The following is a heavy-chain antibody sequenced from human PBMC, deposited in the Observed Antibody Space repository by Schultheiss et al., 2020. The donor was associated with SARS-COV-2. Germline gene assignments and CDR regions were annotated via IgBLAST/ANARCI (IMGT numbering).Heavy chain of an antibody. D-gene: IGHD6-13*01. CDR1: GFTFSSYG. CDR3: ARTGYSSSWYSWPIYYYYGMDV. J-gene: IGHJ6*02. V-gene: IGHV3-30*02. CDR2: IRYDGSNK. Sequence: GGSLRLSCAASGFTFSSYGMHWVRQAPGKGLEWVAFIRYDGSNKYYADSVKGRFTISRDNSKNTLYLQMNSLRAEDTAVYYCARTGYSSSWYSWPIYYYYGMDVWGQGTTVTVSS.